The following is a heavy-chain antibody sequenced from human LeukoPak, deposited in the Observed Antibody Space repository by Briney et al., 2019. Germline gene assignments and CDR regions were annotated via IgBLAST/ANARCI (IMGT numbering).Heavy chain of an antibody. D-gene: IGHD4-11*01. CDR3: ASLKVTSDAFDI. J-gene: IGHJ3*02. CDR2: IFYSGSA. CDR1: GGSIKSDDHF. V-gene: IGHV4-31*03. Sequence: SQTLSLTCTVSGGSIKSDDHFWTWIRQHPEKGLEWIGYIFYSGSASYNPSLKSRVTMSVDTSTNQFSLKLNSVTAADTAVYYCASLKVTSDAFDIWGQGTMVTVSS.